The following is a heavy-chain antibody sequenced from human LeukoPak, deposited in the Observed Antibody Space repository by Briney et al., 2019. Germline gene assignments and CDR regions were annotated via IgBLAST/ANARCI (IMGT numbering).Heavy chain of an antibody. Sequence: PGGSLRLSCAASGFTFSSYWMHWVRQGPGKGLTWVSHINSDGTTTNYADSVKGRFTISRDNAKNTLYLQMDSLRVEDTAVYYCARFSSGWSPSGFDYWGQGTLVTVSS. J-gene: IGHJ4*02. CDR3: ARFSSGWSPSGFDY. D-gene: IGHD6-19*01. V-gene: IGHV3-74*01. CDR1: GFTFSSYW. CDR2: INSDGTTT.